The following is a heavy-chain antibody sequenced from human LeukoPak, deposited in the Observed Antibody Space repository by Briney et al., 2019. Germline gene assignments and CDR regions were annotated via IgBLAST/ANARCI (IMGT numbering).Heavy chain of an antibody. CDR1: GGTFSIYA. CDR2: IIAILGIA. J-gene: IGHJ4*02. CDR3: SNGDDSSGYGDY. V-gene: IGHV1-69*04. Sequence: SVKVSCKASGGTFSIYAISWVRQAPGQGLEWMGRIIAILGIANYAQKFQGRVTITADKSTSTAYMELSSLRSEDQAVYYCSNGDDSSGYGDYWGQGPLVTAPS. D-gene: IGHD3-22*01.